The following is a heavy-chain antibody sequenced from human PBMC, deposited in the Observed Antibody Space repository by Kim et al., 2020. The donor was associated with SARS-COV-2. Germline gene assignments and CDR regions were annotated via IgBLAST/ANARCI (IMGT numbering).Heavy chain of an antibody. Sequence: SETLSLTCAVYGGSFSGYYWSWIRQPPGKGLEWIGEINHSGSTNYNPSLKSRVTISVDTSKNQFSLKLSSVTAADTAVYYCARGSYDFWSGPYPPRRYFDLWGRGTLATVSS. D-gene: IGHD3-3*01. CDR3: ARGSYDFWSGPYPPRRYFDL. CDR1: GGSFSGYY. V-gene: IGHV4-34*01. J-gene: IGHJ2*01. CDR2: INHSGST.